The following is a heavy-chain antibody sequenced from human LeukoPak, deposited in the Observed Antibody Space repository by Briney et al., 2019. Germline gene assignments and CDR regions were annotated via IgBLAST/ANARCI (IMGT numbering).Heavy chain of an antibody. D-gene: IGHD4-23*01. V-gene: IGHV4-4*07. CDR2: IYTSGST. CDR1: GGSISSYY. Sequence: SETLSLTCTVSGGSISSYYWSWIRQPPGKGLEWIGRIYTSGSTNYNPSLKSRVTMSVDTSKNQFSLKLSSVTAADTAVYYCAGGPAMTTVEYFDYWGQGTLVTVSS. J-gene: IGHJ4*02. CDR3: AGGPAMTTVEYFDY.